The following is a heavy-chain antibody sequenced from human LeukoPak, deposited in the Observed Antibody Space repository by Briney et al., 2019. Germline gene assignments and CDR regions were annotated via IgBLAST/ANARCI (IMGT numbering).Heavy chain of an antibody. Sequence: SETLSLTCTVSGGSITSSSYYWGWIRQPPGKGLEWIGSMYYSGSNYYNPSHKSRITISEDTSKNQFSLKLSSVTAADTAVYYCARHRGYCSGSRCYSVWFDPWGQGTLVTVSS. CDR1: GGSITSSSYY. CDR3: ARHRGYCSGSRCYSVWFDP. V-gene: IGHV4-39*01. CDR2: MYYSGSN. D-gene: IGHD2-15*01. J-gene: IGHJ5*02.